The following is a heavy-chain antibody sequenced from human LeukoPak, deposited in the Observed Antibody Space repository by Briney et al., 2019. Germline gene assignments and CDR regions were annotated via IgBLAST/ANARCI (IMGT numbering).Heavy chain of an antibody. J-gene: IGHJ4*02. CDR2: ISGSGGST. CDR3: ATNPDIVVVVAAE. CDR1: GFTFSSYA. D-gene: IGHD2-15*01. Sequence: GSLLLSCAASGFTFSSYAVSWVRQAPGKGLEWVSAISGSGGSTYYADSVKGRFTISRDNSKNTLYLQMNSLRAEDTAVYYCATNPDIVVVVAAEWGQGTLVTVSS. V-gene: IGHV3-23*01.